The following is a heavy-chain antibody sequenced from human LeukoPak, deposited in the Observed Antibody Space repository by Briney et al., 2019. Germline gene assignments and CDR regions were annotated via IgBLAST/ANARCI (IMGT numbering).Heavy chain of an antibody. CDR1: GFTFSNYW. CDR2: MKEDGSEK. CDR3: ARGLKNYGSGTYDY. D-gene: IGHD3-10*01. V-gene: IGHV3-7*01. J-gene: IGHJ4*02. Sequence: GGSLRLSCAASGFTFSNYWMSWVRQTPGKGLEWVANMKEDGSEKYYVDSVEGRFAISRDNAKNSLYLQMNSLRAEDTAVYYCARGLKNYGSGTYDYWGQGTLVTVSS.